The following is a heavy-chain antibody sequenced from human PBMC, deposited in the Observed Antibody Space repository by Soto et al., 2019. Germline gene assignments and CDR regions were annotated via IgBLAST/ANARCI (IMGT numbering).Heavy chain of an antibody. V-gene: IGHV5-51*01. CDR3: ARGYSSLADDVFEI. J-gene: IGHJ3*02. CDR2: IYPDDSDT. Sequence: PGDALNISCKGSGYIFTNNWIGWVRQMPGKGLEWMGIIYPDDSDTRYSPSFQGQVTISADKSISTAYLQWSSLKASDTAMYYCARGYSSLADDVFEIWGNGTMVTVSS. D-gene: IGHD5-12*01. CDR1: GYIFTNNW.